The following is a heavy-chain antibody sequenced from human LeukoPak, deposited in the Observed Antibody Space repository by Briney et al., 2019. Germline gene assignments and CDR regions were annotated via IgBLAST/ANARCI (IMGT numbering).Heavy chain of an antibody. D-gene: IGHD6-19*01. CDR1: GFTFSSFT. J-gene: IGHJ3*02. Sequence: TGGSLRLSCTVSGFTFSSFTMNWVRQGPGKGLEWVASISNSSDNISYADSLKGRFTISRDNAKNALFLQMSSLRAADTAVYYCAREMYAGWYFAFDIWGQGTMVSVSS. CDR3: AREMYAGWYFAFDI. CDR2: ISNSSDNI. V-gene: IGHV3-21*01.